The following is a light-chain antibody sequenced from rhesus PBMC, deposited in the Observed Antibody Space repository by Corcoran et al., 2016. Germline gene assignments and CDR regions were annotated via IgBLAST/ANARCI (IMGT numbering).Light chain of an antibody. CDR3: QHSYGTPFT. J-gene: IGKJ3*01. V-gene: IGKV1-74*01. Sequence: DIQMTQSPSSLSASVGDRVTITCRASENVNNYLHWYQQKPGKAPKLLFYKTSTLQSGVPSRFSGSGSGTDCTLTISSLQPEDFATYYCQHSYGTPFTFGPGTKLDIK. CDR2: KTS. CDR1: ENVNNY.